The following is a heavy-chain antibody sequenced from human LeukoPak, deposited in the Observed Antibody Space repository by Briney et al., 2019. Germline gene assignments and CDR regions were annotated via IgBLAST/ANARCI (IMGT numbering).Heavy chain of an antibody. CDR1: GYTFTSNY. CDR3: AGDQEGFDY. J-gene: IGHJ4*02. V-gene: IGHV1-46*01. Sequence: ASVKVSCKASGYTFTSNYIHWVRQAPGQGLEWMGMIYPRDGSTSYAQKFQGRVTVTRDTSTSTVHMELSGLRSEDTAVYYCAGDQEGFDYWGQGTLVTVSS. CDR2: IYPRDGST.